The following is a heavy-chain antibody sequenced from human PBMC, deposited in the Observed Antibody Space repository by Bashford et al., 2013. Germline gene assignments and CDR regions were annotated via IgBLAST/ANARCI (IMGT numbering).Heavy chain of an antibody. CDR1: GYTFTTYY. CDR2: VSPRTGAT. Sequence: VASVKVSCKTSGYTFTTYYVYWVRQAPGQGLEWMGWVSPRTGATKYAQKFQDRVTMTRDTSITTAYMELSRLRSDDTAVYYCATVYSSGWFFHYWGQGTLVTVSS. D-gene: IGHD6-19*01. J-gene: IGHJ4*02. CDR3: ATVYSSGWFFHY. V-gene: IGHV1-2*02.